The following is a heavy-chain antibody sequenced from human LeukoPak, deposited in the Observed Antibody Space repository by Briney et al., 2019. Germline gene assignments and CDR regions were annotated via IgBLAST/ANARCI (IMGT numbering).Heavy chain of an antibody. CDR3: ARGRLLGDYFDY. V-gene: IGHV3-48*03. D-gene: IGHD3-16*01. CDR1: GFTFSSYE. CDR2: ISSSGSTI. J-gene: IGHJ4*02. Sequence: GGSLRLSCAASGFTFSSYEMNWVRQAPGKGLEWVSYISSSGSTIYYADSVKGRFTISRDNAKNSLYLQMNSLRAEDTAVYYCARGRLLGDYFDYWGQGTLVTASS.